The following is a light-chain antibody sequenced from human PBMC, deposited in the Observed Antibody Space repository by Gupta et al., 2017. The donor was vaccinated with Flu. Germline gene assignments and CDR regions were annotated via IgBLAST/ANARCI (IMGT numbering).Light chain of an antibody. J-gene: IGKJ1*01. CDR2: KTS. CDR1: QNINTW. V-gene: IGKV1-5*03. CDR3: QQCNTYS. Sequence: DIQMTQSPSTLSVSVGDRVTITCRPSQNINTWLAWYQQKPRGAPKLLIYKTSSLETGVPSRFSGHGDGTEFTLTISRLQPDDFATYYCQQCNTYSFGQGTKVE.